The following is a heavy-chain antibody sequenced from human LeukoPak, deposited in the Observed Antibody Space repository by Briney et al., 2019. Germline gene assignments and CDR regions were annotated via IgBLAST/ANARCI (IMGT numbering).Heavy chain of an antibody. V-gene: IGHV3-15*01. J-gene: IGHJ6*03. CDR1: GYTFSNPW. CDR2: IKSNIDGGTT. Sequence: PGGSLRLACAASGYTFSNPWMSWVRQAPGKGLEWVGRIKSNIDGGTTDYAALMKGRFTISRDDSKNTPYLQMNSLKTEDTAVYYCTTVSGYYYVYHYHYMDVWGKGTTVTVSS. D-gene: IGHD3-10*02. CDR3: TTVSGYYYVYHYHYMDV.